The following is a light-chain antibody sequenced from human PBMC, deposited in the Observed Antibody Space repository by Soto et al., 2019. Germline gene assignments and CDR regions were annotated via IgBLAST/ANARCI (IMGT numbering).Light chain of an antibody. Sequence: DIVMTQSPESLAVSLGERATLNCRSSRSVFYSSNNKNYLAWYQQKPGQPPRLLFYWASTRESGVPDRFSGSGSGTDFTLTITSLQAEDVAVYYCQQYFDTVWTFGQGTKVEIK. J-gene: IGKJ1*01. CDR1: RSVFYSSNNKNY. CDR3: QQYFDTVWT. CDR2: WAS. V-gene: IGKV4-1*01.